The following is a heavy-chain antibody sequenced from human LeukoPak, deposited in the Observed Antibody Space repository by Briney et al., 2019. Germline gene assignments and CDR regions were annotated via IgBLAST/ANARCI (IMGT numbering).Heavy chain of an antibody. V-gene: IGHV3-66*01. J-gene: IGHJ5*02. CDR1: GFTVSSNY. CDR3: ARDPYYDFWSAYNPNWFDP. Sequence: TGGSLRLSCAASGFTVSSNYMSWVRQAPGKGLEWVSVIYSGGSTYYADSVKGRFTISRDNSKNTLYLQMNSLRAEDTAVYYCARDPYYDFWSAYNPNWFDPWGQGTLVTVSS. CDR2: IYSGGST. D-gene: IGHD3-3*01.